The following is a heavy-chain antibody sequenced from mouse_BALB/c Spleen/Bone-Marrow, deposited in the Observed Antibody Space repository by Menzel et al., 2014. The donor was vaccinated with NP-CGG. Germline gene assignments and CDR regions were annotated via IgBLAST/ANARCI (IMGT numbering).Heavy chain of an antibody. V-gene: IGHV4-1*02. Sequence: EVQLQQSGGGLVQPGGSLKLSCAASGFDFSRYWMSWVRQAPGKGLEGIGEINPDSSTINYTPSLKDKFIISRDNAKNTLYLQMSKVRSEDTALYYCARLNYYGSLFVWGAGTTVTVSS. D-gene: IGHD1-1*01. CDR3: ARLNYYGSLFV. J-gene: IGHJ1*01. CDR2: INPDSSTI. CDR1: GFDFSRYW.